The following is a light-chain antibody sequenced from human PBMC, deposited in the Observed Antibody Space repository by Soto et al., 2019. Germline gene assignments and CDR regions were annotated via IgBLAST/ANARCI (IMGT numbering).Light chain of an antibody. J-gene: IGKJ1*01. V-gene: IGKV3-20*01. Sequence: ESVLTPSPGTLSLSPGERATLSCRASQSVSSNYLAWYQQKPGQAPRLLIYGASTRATGIPDRFSGSGSGTDFTLTISRLEPEDSAVYYCQQYGSSPTWTFGQGTQVDIK. CDR1: QSVSSNY. CDR3: QQYGSSPTWT. CDR2: GAS.